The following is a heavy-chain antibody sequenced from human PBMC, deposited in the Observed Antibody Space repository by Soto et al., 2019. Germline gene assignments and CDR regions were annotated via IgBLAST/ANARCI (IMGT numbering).Heavy chain of an antibody. V-gene: IGHV1-2*04. CDR1: GYTFTGYY. J-gene: IGHJ5*02. D-gene: IGHD2-2*01. CDR2: INPNSGGT. CDR3: ARGEFVVVPAAISWFDP. Sequence: ASVKVSCKASGYTFTGYYMHWVRQAPGQGLEWMGWINPNSGGTNYAQKFQGWATMTRDTSISTAYMELSRLRSDDTAVYYCARGEFVVVPAAISWFDPWGQGTLVTVSS.